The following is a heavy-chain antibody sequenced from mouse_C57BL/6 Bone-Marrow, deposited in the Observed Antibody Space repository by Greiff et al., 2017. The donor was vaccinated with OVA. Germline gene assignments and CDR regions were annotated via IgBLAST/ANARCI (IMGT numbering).Heavy chain of an antibody. V-gene: IGHV1-4*01. CDR1: GYTFTSYT. D-gene: IGHD1-1*01. Sequence: QVQLKESGAELARPGASVKMSCKASGYTFTSYTMHWVKQRPGQGLEWIGYINPSSGYTKYNQKFKDKATLTADKSSSTAYMQLSSLTSEDSAVYYCARGIYYGRDDYWGQGTTLTVSS. CDR3: ARGIYYGRDDY. CDR2: INPSSGYT. J-gene: IGHJ2*01.